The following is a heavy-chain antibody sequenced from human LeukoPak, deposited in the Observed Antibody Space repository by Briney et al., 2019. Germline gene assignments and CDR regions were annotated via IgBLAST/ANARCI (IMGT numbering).Heavy chain of an antibody. D-gene: IGHD2-2*01. CDR2: ISGSGGST. Sequence: AGGSLRLSCAASGFTFSSYAMSWVRQAPGKGLEWVSAISGSGGSTYYADSVKGRFTISRDNSKNTLYLQMNSLRAEDTAVYYCAKRDIVVAPAVTPDAFDIWGQGTMVTVSS. CDR3: AKRDIVVAPAVTPDAFDI. V-gene: IGHV3-23*01. CDR1: GFTFSSYA. J-gene: IGHJ3*02.